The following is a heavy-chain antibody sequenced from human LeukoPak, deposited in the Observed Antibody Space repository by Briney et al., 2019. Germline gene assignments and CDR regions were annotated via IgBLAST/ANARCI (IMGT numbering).Heavy chain of an antibody. V-gene: IGHV3-11*01. CDR3: ARDRAVTTFDY. Sequence: PGGSLRRSCAASGFTFSDYYRSWIRQAPGKGLEWVSYISSSGSTIYYADSVKGRFTISRDNAKNSLYLQMNSLRAEDTAVYYCARDRAVTTFDYWGQGTLVTVSS. CDR2: ISSSGSTI. J-gene: IGHJ4*02. CDR1: GFTFSDYY. D-gene: IGHD4-17*01.